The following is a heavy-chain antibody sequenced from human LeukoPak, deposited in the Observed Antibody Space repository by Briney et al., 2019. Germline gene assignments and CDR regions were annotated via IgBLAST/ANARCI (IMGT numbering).Heavy chain of an antibody. V-gene: IGHV1-18*01. CDR2: ISAYNGNT. CDR1: GYTFTSYG. CDR3: ARGADITIFGVVNLGWFDP. D-gene: IGHD3-3*01. J-gene: IGHJ5*02. Sequence: ATVKVSCKASGYTFTSYGISWVRQAPGQGLEWMGWISAYNGNTNYAQKLQGRVTMTTDTSTSTAYMELRSLRSEDTAVYYCARGADITIFGVVNLGWFDPWGQGTLVTVSS.